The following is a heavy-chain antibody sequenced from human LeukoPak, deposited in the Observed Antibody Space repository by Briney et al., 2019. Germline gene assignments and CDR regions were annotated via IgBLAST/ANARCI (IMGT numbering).Heavy chain of an antibody. J-gene: IGHJ4*01. Sequence: GGSLRLSCAASGFSLSTYTMKWVRQAPGKGLEWVSSISSSGSNTYYADPVKGRFTISRDNAKNSPHLQMNSLRADDTAVYYCARVPPHYWGQGTLVTVSS. CDR3: ARVPPHY. CDR1: GFSLSTYT. V-gene: IGHV3-21*01. CDR2: ISSSGSNT.